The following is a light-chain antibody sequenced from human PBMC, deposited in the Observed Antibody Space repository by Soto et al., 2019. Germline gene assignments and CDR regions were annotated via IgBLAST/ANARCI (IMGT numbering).Light chain of an antibody. CDR3: QQYNSYSL. J-gene: IGKJ2*01. V-gene: IGKV1-5*03. CDR1: QSISSW. Sequence: DIQMTQSPSTLSASVGDRVTITCRASQSISSWLAWYQQKPGKAPKLLIYKASSLESGVPSRFSGSGSGTAFTLTISSLQPDDFATYYCQQYNSYSLFGQGTKLEIK. CDR2: KAS.